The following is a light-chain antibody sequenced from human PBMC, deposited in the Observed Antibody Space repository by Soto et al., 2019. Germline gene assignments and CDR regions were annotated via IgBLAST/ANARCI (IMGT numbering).Light chain of an antibody. CDR1: ESVSDGS. CDR2: GAS. V-gene: IGKV3-20*01. Sequence: EIVLTQSPGTLSLSPGERAALSCRASESVSDGSLAWYQQKSGQAPRLLIYGASSRTTGIPDRFSGSVSGTDFTLTISRLEPEDFAVYSCQQYGTSPPRFGQGTKVEIK. CDR3: QQYGTSPPR. J-gene: IGKJ1*01.